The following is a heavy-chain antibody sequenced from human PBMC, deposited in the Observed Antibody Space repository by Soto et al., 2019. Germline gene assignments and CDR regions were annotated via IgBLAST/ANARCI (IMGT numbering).Heavy chain of an antibody. J-gene: IGHJ4*01. V-gene: IGHV1-3*01. Sequence: QVQLVQSGAEVKKPGASVNVSCKASGFTFIKYAMHWVRQAPGQRPEWMGWINAGNGNTRYSQRWQGIVTITGDTSASPVYMDLSSLRSEDTAVYYCARDYADIAVAGIPLLAHWGQGTLVTVSS. CDR3: ARDYADIAVAGIPLLAH. CDR2: INAGNGNT. CDR1: GFTFIKYA. D-gene: IGHD6-19*01.